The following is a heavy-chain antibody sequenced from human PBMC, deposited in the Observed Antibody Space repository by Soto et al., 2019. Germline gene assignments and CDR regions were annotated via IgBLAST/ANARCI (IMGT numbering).Heavy chain of an antibody. D-gene: IGHD6-19*01. CDR3: ARERSSGWYVDY. V-gene: IGHV1-8*01. CDR1: GYTFTSYD. J-gene: IGHJ4*02. Sequence: QVQLVQSGAEVKKPGASVKVSCKASGYTFTSYDINWVRQATGQGLEWMGWMNPNSGNTGYAQKFQGRVTMTRNTSINTAYMGLSSLRSEDTAVYYCARERSSGWYVDYWGQGTLVTVSS. CDR2: MNPNSGNT.